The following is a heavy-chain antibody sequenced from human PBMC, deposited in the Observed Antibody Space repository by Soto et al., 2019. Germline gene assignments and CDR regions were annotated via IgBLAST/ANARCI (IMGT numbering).Heavy chain of an antibody. J-gene: IGHJ4*02. CDR3: ARGGRIVATTDFDY. V-gene: IGHV1-18*04. D-gene: IGHD5-12*01. Sequence: GAPVKVSCKACGYTFTCYGISCVRQAPGQGLEWMGWISAYNGNTNYAQKLQGRVTMTTDTSTSTAYMELRSLRSDDTAVYYCARGGRIVATTDFDYWGQGTLVTGSS. CDR2: ISAYNGNT. CDR1: GYTFTCYG.